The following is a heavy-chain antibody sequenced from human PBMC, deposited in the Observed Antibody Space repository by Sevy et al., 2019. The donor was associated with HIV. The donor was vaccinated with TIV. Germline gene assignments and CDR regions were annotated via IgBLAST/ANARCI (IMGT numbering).Heavy chain of an antibody. V-gene: IGHV3-33*01. Sequence: GGSLRLSCAASGFTFINYGMHWVRQAPGKGLEWVAVVCFDGNNRYYADSVRGRFTISRDNSKNTVYLQMNSLRPEDTAVYYCAREWESPARLIYNFALDVWGQGTTVTVSS. CDR3: AREWESPARLIYNFALDV. CDR2: VCFDGNNR. J-gene: IGHJ6*02. CDR1: GFTFINYG. D-gene: IGHD1-26*01.